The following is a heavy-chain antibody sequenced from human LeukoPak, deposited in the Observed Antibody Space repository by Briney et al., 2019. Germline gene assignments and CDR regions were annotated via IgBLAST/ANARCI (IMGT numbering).Heavy chain of an antibody. V-gene: IGHV5-51*01. CDR1: GYSFTSYW. J-gene: IGHJ1*01. Sequence: AGESLKITCKGSGYSFTSYWIGWVRQMPGKGLEWMGIVNPGDSDTRYTPSSQGQVTISVDKSISTAHLQWSSLQASDTAMYYCAPVPRIPAVGKTAYFQHWGQGTLVTVSS. CDR3: APVPRIPAVGKTAYFQH. D-gene: IGHD6-13*01. CDR2: VNPGDSDT.